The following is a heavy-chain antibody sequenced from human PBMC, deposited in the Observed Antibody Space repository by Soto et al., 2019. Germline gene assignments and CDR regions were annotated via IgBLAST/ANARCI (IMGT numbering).Heavy chain of an antibody. D-gene: IGHD2-2*01. CDR2: VSSRGGTT. CDR3: AKVSRGVVVPAAMW. Sequence: EVQLLESGGGLVQPGGSLRLSCAASGFTFSSYGMSWVRQAPGKGLEWVSAVSSRGGTTNYAGSVKGRFTISRDNSKNTLYLQMNSLRAEDTAVYYCAKVSRGVVVPAAMWWGQGTLVTVSS. CDR1: GFTFSSYG. J-gene: IGHJ4*01. V-gene: IGHV3-23*01.